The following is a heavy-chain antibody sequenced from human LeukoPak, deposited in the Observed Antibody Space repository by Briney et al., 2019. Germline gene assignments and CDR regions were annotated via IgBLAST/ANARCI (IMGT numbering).Heavy chain of an antibody. CDR2: INSSSSSI. D-gene: IGHD4-17*01. CDR1: GFTFSSYS. CDR3: ARVPSLGRTVTVDY. V-gene: IGHV3-21*01. J-gene: IGHJ4*02. Sequence: GGSLRLSCAASGFTFSSYSMNWVRQAPGKGLEWVSSINSSSSSIYYAPSMKGRFTISRDNAKNSLYLQIMRLRAEDTAVYYCARVPSLGRTVTVDYWGQGTLVTVSS.